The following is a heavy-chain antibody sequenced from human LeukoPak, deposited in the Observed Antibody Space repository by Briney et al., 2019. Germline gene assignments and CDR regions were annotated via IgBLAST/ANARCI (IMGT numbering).Heavy chain of an antibody. CDR2: INPNSGGT. Sequence: ASVKVSCKASGYTFTGYYMHWVRQAPGQGLEGMGWINPNSGGTNYAQKFQGRVTMTRDTSISTAYMDLSRLRSDDTAVYYCARARPLWFGVNDYWGQGTLVTVSS. V-gene: IGHV1-2*02. CDR1: GYTFTGYY. D-gene: IGHD3-10*01. J-gene: IGHJ4*02. CDR3: ARARPLWFGVNDY.